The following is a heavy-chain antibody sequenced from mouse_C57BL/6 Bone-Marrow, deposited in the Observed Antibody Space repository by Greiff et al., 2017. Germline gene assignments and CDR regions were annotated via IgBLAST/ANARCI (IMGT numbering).Heavy chain of an antibody. V-gene: IGHV1-54*01. D-gene: IGHD2-5*01. CDR3: ARSNSNPRCRYFDV. Sequence: QVQLKESGAELVRPGTSVKVSCKASGYAFTNYLIEWVKQRPGQGLEWIGVINPGSGGTNYNEKFKGKATLTADKSSSTASMQLSSLTSEDSAVYFCARSNSNPRCRYFDVWGTGTTVTVSS. J-gene: IGHJ1*03. CDR1: GYAFTNYL. CDR2: INPGSGGT.